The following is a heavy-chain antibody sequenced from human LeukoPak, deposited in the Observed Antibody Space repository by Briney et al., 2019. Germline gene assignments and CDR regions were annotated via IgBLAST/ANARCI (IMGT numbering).Heavy chain of an antibody. D-gene: IGHD6-19*01. CDR1: GGSISSSSYY. Sequence: AETLSLTCTVSGGSISSSSYYWGWIRQPPGKGLEWIGSIYYSGSTYYNPSLKSRVTISVDTSKNQFSLKLSSVTAADTAVYYCASEAGPFDYWGQGTLVTVSS. J-gene: IGHJ4*02. V-gene: IGHV4-39*01. CDR3: ASEAGPFDY. CDR2: IYYSGST.